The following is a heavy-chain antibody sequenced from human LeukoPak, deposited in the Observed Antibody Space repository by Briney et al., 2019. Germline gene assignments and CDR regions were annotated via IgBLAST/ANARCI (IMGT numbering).Heavy chain of an antibody. CDR1: GFTFSSYS. J-gene: IGHJ4*02. Sequence: PGGSLRLSCAASGFTFSSYSMNWVRQAPGKGLEWVSYISSSSSTIYYADSVKGRFTISRDNAKNSLYLQMNSLGAEDTAVHYCARAFDYWGQGTLVTVSS. CDR2: ISSSSSTI. V-gene: IGHV3-48*01. CDR3: ARAFDY.